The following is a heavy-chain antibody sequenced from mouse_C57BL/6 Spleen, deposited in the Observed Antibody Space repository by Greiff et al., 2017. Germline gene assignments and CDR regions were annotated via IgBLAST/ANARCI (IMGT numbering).Heavy chain of an antibody. V-gene: IGHV1-52*01. CDR2: IDPSDSET. CDR1: GYTFTSYW. D-gene: IGHD1-1*01. Sequence: QVQLQQPGAELVRPGSSVKLSCKASGYTFTSYWMHWVKQRPIQGLEWIGNIDPSDSETHYNQKFKDKATLTVDKSSSTAYMQLSSLTSEDSAVYYCARSITTPWYFDVWGTGTTVTVSS. CDR3: ARSITTPWYFDV. J-gene: IGHJ1*03.